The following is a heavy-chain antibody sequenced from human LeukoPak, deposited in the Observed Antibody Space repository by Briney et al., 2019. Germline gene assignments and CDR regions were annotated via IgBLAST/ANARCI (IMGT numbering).Heavy chain of an antibody. V-gene: IGHV3-23*01. CDR3: AKDPFGGWDY. CDR2: ISGSGCST. Sequence: GGSLRLSCAASGFTFSSYAMSWVRQAPGKGLEWASAISGSGCSTYYADSVKGRFTISRDNSKNTLYLQMNGLRAEDTAVYYCAKDPFGGWDYWGQGTLVTVSS. D-gene: IGHD3-16*01. CDR1: GFTFSSYA. J-gene: IGHJ4*02.